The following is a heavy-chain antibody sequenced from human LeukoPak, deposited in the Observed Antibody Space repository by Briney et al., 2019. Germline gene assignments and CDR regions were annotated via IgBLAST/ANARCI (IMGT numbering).Heavy chain of an antibody. Sequence: GGSLRLSCAVSGFTFSNFWMSWVRQAPGRGLEWVANIHPEGNEKYHVESVKGRFTISRDNAKNSLFLQMNGLRVEDTAVYYCARGDNFSGDHWGQGTLVTVSS. CDR1: GFTFSNFW. D-gene: IGHD1-1*01. CDR2: IHPEGNEK. J-gene: IGHJ4*02. V-gene: IGHV3-7*04. CDR3: ARGDNFSGDH.